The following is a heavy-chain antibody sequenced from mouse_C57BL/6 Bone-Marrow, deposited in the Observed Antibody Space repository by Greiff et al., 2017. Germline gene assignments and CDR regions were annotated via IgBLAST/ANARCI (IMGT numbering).Heavy chain of an antibody. J-gene: IGHJ1*03. D-gene: IGHD1-1*01. V-gene: IGHV1-80*01. CDR1: GYAFSSYW. CDR3: AREVNYYGSSLYWYFDV. Sequence: QVQLQQSGAELVKRGASVKISCKASGYAFSSYWMNWVKQRPGKGLEWIGQIYPGDGDTNYNGKFKGKATLTADKSSSTAYMQLSSLPSEDSAVYFCAREVNYYGSSLYWYFDVWGTGTTVTVSS. CDR2: IYPGDGDT.